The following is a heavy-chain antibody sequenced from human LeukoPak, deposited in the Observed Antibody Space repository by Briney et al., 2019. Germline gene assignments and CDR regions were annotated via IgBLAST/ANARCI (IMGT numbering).Heavy chain of an antibody. V-gene: IGHV4-39*01. CDR1: GGSISSSSYY. D-gene: IGHD1-26*01. J-gene: IGHJ4*02. CDR2: IYSSGNT. Sequence: SETLSLTCTVSGGSISSSSYYWGWVRQPPGKGLEWIGNIYSSGNTYYNASLKSRVTIYIDTSKNQFSLNLSSVTAADTAVYYCAKSGGSGLIDYWGQGTLVTVSS. CDR3: AKSGGSGLIDY.